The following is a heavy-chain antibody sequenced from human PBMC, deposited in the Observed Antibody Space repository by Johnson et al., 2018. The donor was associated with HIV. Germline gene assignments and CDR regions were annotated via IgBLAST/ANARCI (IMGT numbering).Heavy chain of an antibody. CDR3: ARARYTSDWYLYDAFDL. CDR2: IRYDGSNK. Sequence: VQLVESGGGVVQPGGSLRLSCAASGFTFSSYGMHWVRQAPGKGLEWVAFIRYDGSNKYYADSVKGRFTIPRDNSKNTLYLQMGSLRTEDMAVYHCARARYTSDWYLYDAFDLWGQGTMVTVSS. D-gene: IGHD6-13*01. CDR1: GFTFSSYG. J-gene: IGHJ3*01. V-gene: IGHV3-30*02.